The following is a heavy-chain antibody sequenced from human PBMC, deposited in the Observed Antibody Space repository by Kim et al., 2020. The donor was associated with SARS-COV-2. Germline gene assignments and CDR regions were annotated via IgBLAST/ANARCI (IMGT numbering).Heavy chain of an antibody. CDR2: IWHDESNK. V-gene: IGHV3-33*06. D-gene: IGHD1-26*01. J-gene: IGHJ6*02. Sequence: GGSLRLSCATSGFTFSNYAMHWVRLGPGRGLEWVALIWHDESNKYYADSVKGRFTISRDNSKNTLFLEINSLRAEDTATYYCAQGGLYSHSWPAPGDYYYGFHVWGQGTTVTVSS. CDR3: AQGGLYSHSWPAPGDYYYGFHV. CDR1: GFTFSNYA.